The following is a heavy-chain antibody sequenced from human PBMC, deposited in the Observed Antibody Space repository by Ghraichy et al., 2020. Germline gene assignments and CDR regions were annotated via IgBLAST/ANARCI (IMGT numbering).Heavy chain of an antibody. CDR1: GFTFSGYS. Sequence: GVLNISCVGSGFTFSGYSMNWVRQSPGKGLEWVSYITSSSRTIFYADSVKGRFTISRDNAQNSLYLQKNSLRDEDTAEYYCARGSKVVRFYYYDGMDVWGQGTTVTVAS. D-gene: IGHD4-23*01. CDR2: ITSSSRTI. CDR3: ARGSKVVRFYYYDGMDV. J-gene: IGHJ6*02. V-gene: IGHV3-48*02.